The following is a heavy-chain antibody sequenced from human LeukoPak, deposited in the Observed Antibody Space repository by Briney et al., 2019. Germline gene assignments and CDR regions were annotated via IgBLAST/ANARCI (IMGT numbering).Heavy chain of an antibody. V-gene: IGHV4-39*07. J-gene: IGHJ5*02. Sequence: SETLSLTCTVSGGSISSSSYYWGWIRQPPGKGLEWIGSIYYSGSTYYNPSLKSRVTISVDTSKNQFSLKLSSVTAADTAVYYCARSPTPYGGVFDPWGQGTLVTVSS. CDR2: IYYSGST. D-gene: IGHD4-23*01. CDR1: GGSISSSSYY. CDR3: ARSPTPYGGVFDP.